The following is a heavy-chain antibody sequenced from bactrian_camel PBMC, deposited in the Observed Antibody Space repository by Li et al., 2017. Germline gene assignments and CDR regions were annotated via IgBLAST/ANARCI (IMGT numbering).Heavy chain of an antibody. CDR1: GWTYTDYC. CDR2: VYPGGGST. CDR3: AADASLYICSALRFGY. V-gene: IGHV3S40*01. J-gene: IGHJ6*01. Sequence: VQLVESGGGSVQSGGSLRLSCVASGWTYTDYCMGWFRQAPGKEREGVAAVYPGGGSTYYADSVKGRFTISQDNAKNTVYLQMNSLKPEDTAMYYCAADASLYICSALRFGYWGQGTQVTVS. D-gene: IGHD3*01.